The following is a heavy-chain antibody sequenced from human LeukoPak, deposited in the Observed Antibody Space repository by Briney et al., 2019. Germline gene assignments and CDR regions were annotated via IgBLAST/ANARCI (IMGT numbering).Heavy chain of an antibody. CDR3: AKDYVGVFADAFDI. Sequence: PGRSLRLSCAASGFTFSSYGMHWVRQAPGKGLEWVAVIWYDGSNKYYADSVKGRFTISRDNSKNTLYLQMNSLRAEDTAVYYCAKDYVGVFADAFDIWGQGTMATVSS. CDR2: IWYDGSNK. J-gene: IGHJ3*02. D-gene: IGHD3-16*02. CDR1: GFTFSSYG. V-gene: IGHV3-33*06.